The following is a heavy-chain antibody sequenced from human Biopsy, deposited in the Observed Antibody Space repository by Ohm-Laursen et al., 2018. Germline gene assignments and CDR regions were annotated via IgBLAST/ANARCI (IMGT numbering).Heavy chain of an antibody. CDR3: ARGLSSGWYGYFDV. CDR2: IWNDGTNE. J-gene: IGHJ2*01. D-gene: IGHD6-19*01. V-gene: IGHV3-33*01. Sequence: SLSLSCAASGFTFGYYAMYWVRLAPGKGLEGISLIWNDGTNEDYADSVKGRFTISRGNSKNTLYLQINTLTLEDTASYYCARGLSSGWYGYFDVWGRGTLVTVSS. CDR1: GFTFGYYA.